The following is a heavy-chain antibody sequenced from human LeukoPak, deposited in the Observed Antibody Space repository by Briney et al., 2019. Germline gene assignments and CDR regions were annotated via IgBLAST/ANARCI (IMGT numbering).Heavy chain of an antibody. CDR3: ARSVDYCDNTGPHMMFDY. D-gene: IGHD3-22*01. V-gene: IGHV4-59*11. CDR2: IYYTGSI. CDR1: GDSITSHY. J-gene: IGHJ4*02. Sequence: SETLSLTCNVSGDSITSHYWNWIRQPPGKGLEWVGYIYYTGSIKYNPSITSRGSISVHPSKNQFFLKMKSVTAADTAVYHCARSVDYCDNTGPHMMFDYWGQGSLVTVSS.